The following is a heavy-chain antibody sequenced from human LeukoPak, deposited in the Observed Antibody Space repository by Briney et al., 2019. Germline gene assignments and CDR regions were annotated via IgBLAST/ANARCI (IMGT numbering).Heavy chain of an antibody. CDR3: WGERYRSSTSCYNFDY. V-gene: IGHV3-11*04. CDR1: GFTFSDYY. CDR2: ISSSGSTI. Sequence: GGSLRLSCAASGFTFSDYYMSWIRQAPGKGLEWVSYISSSGSTIYYADSVKGRFTISRDNAKNSLYLQMNSLRAEDTAVYYCWGERYRSSTSCYNFDYWGQGTLVTVSS. D-gene: IGHD2-2*02. J-gene: IGHJ4*02.